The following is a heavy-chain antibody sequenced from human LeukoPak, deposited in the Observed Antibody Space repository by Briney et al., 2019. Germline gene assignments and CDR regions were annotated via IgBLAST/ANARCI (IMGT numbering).Heavy chain of an antibody. Sequence: QSGGSLRLSCAASGFTVSSNYMSWVRQAPGKGLEWVSVIYSGGSTYYADSVKGRFTISRDNSKNTLSLQMNSLRADDTAVYYCAKKSPIFGVVIPLFDYWGQGILVTVSS. J-gene: IGHJ4*02. CDR2: IYSGGST. D-gene: IGHD3-3*01. CDR3: AKKSPIFGVVIPLFDY. V-gene: IGHV3-66*01. CDR1: GFTVSSNY.